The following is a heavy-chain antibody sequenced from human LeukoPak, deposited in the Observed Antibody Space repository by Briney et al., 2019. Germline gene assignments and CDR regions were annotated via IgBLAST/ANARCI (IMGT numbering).Heavy chain of an antibody. D-gene: IGHD5-18*01. CDR2: INPNSGGT. Sequence: ASVKVSCKASGYTFTGYYMHWVRQAPGQGLEWMGWINPNSGGTNYAQKFQGRVTMTRDTSISTAYMELSRLRSDDTAVYYCAITRGYSYGYLDYWGQGTLVTVSS. V-gene: IGHV1-2*02. J-gene: IGHJ4*02. CDR1: GYTFTGYY. CDR3: AITRGYSYGYLDY.